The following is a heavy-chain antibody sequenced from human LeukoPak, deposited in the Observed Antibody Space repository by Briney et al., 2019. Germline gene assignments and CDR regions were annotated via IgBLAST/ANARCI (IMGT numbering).Heavy chain of an antibody. D-gene: IGHD1-26*01. V-gene: IGHV7-4-1*02. Sequence: ASVKVSCKASGYTFTSYAMNWVRQAPGQGLEWMGWINTNTGNPTYAQGFTGRFVFSLNTSVSTAYLQISSLKAADTAVYYCARDGSGGSYHYGEFDYWGQGTLVTVSS. CDR3: ARDGSGGSYHYGEFDY. CDR1: GYTFTSYA. CDR2: INTNTGNP. J-gene: IGHJ4*02.